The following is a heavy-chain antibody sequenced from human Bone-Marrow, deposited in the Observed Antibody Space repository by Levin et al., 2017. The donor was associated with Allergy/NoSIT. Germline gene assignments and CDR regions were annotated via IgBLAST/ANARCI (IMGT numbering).Heavy chain of an antibody. CDR1: GFDFSGST. CDR2: IRNKANKHET. CDR3: TTSSAIFGAVTYGMDV. V-gene: IGHV3-73*01. J-gene: IGHJ6*02. D-gene: IGHD3-3*01. Sequence: QPGGSLRLSCAASGFDFSGSTMHWVRQASGRGLEWVGRIRNKANKHETSYAASVEGRFTISRDDSRNTADLQMNSLKTEDTAVYLCTTSSAIFGAVTYGMDVWGQGTTVTVSS.